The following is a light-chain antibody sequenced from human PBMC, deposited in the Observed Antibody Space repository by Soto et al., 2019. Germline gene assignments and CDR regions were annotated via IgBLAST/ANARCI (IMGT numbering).Light chain of an antibody. Sequence: EIVLTQSPGTLSLSPGERVTLSCRASQSVSSSYLAWYQQKPGQAPRLLIYGASCRATGIPDRFSGSGSGTDFTLTISRLEPEDFAVYYWHQYGSSPIFTFGPGTKVDIK. CDR3: HQYGSSPIFT. V-gene: IGKV3-20*01. J-gene: IGKJ3*01. CDR2: GAS. CDR1: QSVSSSY.